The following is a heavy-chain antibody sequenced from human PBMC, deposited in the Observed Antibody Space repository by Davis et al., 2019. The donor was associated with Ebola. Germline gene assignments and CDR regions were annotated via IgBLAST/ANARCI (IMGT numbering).Heavy chain of an antibody. D-gene: IGHD1-26*01. J-gene: IGHJ4*02. V-gene: IGHV3-30*18. CDR3: AKAQWAWGGASLPTSFDH. CDR1: GFSFKNYA. Sequence: PGGSLRLSCAASGFSFKNYAMHWVCQAPGKGLEWVAVTSYDGSNKYYADSVKGRFTISRDNSKNTMSLQINSLRAEDTAVYYCAKAQWAWGGASLPTSFDHWGQGTLVTVSS. CDR2: TSYDGSNK.